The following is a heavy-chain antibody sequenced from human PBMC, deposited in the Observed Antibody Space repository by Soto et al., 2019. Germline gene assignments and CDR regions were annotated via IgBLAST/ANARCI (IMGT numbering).Heavy chain of an antibody. Sequence: ASVKVSCKASGYTFTNYGISWVRQAPGQGLEWMGIISANGGSTSYAQKFQGRVTITADESTSTAYMELSSLRSEDTAVYYCARDGRRDSYNTFDYWGQGTLVTVSS. CDR1: GYTFTNYG. D-gene: IGHD1-26*01. CDR2: ISANGGST. CDR3: ARDGRRDSYNTFDY. V-gene: IGHV1-18*01. J-gene: IGHJ4*02.